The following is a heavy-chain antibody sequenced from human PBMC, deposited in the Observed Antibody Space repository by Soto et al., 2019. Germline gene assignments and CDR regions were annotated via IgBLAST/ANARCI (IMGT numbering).Heavy chain of an antibody. V-gene: IGHV3-23*01. Sequence: PXGSLRLAGTASGSTLSNFAMSWVRQAPGKGLEWVAVISDRGGSTDYAASVKGRFTISRDNSNNTVYLQMNNLRAEDTAVYYCARDEYYYASSGYYRFDQWGQGTLVTVYS. CDR2: ISDRGGST. D-gene: IGHD3-22*01. CDR1: GSTLSNFA. CDR3: ARDEYYYASSGYYRFDQ. J-gene: IGHJ4*02.